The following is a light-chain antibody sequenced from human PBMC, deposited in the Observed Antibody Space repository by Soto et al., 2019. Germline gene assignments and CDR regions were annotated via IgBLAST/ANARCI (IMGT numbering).Light chain of an antibody. CDR3: YSTDSSNARGV. CDR2: GDN. J-gene: IGLJ2*01. Sequence: SYELTQPPSVSVSPGQTARITCSGDALPKKNAYWYQQRSGQAPVLVIYGDNKRPSGIPERFSVSSSGTVATLTISGAQVEDEEDYFCYSTDSSNARGVFGGGTKLTVL. V-gene: IGLV3-10*03. CDR1: ALPKKN.